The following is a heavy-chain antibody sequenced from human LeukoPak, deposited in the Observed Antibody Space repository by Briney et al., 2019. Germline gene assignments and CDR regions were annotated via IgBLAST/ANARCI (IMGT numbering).Heavy chain of an antibody. CDR2: ISAYNGNT. CDR3: ARDLLRFLEGGFMSYYYYGMDV. J-gene: IGHJ6*02. Sequence: ASVKVSCKASGYTFTGYYIHWVRQAPGQGLEWMGWISAYNGNTNYAQKLQGRVTMTTDTSTSTAYMELRSLRSDDTAVYYCARDLLRFLEGGFMSYYYYGMDVWGQGTTVTVSS. CDR1: GYTFTGYY. V-gene: IGHV1-18*04. D-gene: IGHD3-3*01.